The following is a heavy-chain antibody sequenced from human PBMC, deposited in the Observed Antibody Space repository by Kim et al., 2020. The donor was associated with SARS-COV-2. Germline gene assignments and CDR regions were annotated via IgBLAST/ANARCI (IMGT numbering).Heavy chain of an antibody. D-gene: IGHD3-22*01. V-gene: IGHV4-59*01. CDR2: T. CDR3: AREESSGYFDI. J-gene: IGHJ3*02. Sequence: TNYNPSLKSRVPISVDTSKNQFSLKRSSVTAADTAVYYCAREESSGYFDIWGQGTMVTVSS.